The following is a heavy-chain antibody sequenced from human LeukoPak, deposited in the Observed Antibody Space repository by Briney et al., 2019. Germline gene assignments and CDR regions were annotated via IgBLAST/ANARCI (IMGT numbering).Heavy chain of an antibody. Sequence: GASVKVSCKTSGYAFTGHYIHWVRQAPGQGLEWLGWINSNSGDTKYEEKFQGRVTMTRDTSITTVYMDLTRLTSDDAAVYYCARVGLGKDTAFDIWGQGTMVTVPS. D-gene: IGHD2-15*01. CDR2: INSNSGDT. CDR3: ARVGLGKDTAFDI. V-gene: IGHV1-2*02. CDR1: GYAFTGHY. J-gene: IGHJ3*02.